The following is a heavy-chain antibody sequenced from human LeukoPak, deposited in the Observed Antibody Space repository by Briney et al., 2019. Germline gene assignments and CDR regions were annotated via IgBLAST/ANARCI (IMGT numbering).Heavy chain of an antibody. D-gene: IGHD1-1*01. V-gene: IGHV3-23*01. CDR3: AKDPELEGLLGETNFDY. J-gene: IGHJ4*02. CDR1: GFTFSSYA. CDR2: ISGSGGST. Sequence: GGSLRLSCAASGFTFSSYAMSWVRQAPGKGLEGVSAISGSGGSTYYADSVKGRLTLSRDNSKNTLYLQMNSLRAEDTAVYYCAKDPELEGLLGETNFDYWGQGTLVTVSS.